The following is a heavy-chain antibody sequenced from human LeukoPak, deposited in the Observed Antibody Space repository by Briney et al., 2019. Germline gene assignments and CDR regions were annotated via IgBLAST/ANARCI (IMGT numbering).Heavy chain of an antibody. CDR3: ASRIAVSKFDY. CDR1: GASINSGSYY. V-gene: IGHV4-61*02. CDR2: IYTSGST. Sequence: PSETLSLTCTVSGASINSGSYYWAWIRQAAGKGLEWIGRIYTSGSTNYNPSLKSRVTMSVDTSKNQFSLKLSSVTAADTAVYYCASRIAVSKFDYWGQGTLVTVSS. D-gene: IGHD6-19*01. J-gene: IGHJ4*02.